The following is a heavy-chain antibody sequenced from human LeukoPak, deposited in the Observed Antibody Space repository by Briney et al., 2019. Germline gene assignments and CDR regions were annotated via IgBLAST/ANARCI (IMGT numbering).Heavy chain of an antibody. D-gene: IGHD2-15*01. V-gene: IGHV4-4*02. Sequence: SETLSLTCAVSGVSISSSNWWSWVRQPPGQGLAGIGEIYHSGSTNYNPSLKSRVTISVDKSKNQFSLKLSSVTAADTAVYYCARGKGVSGDFDYWGQGTLVTVSS. J-gene: IGHJ4*02. CDR2: IYHSGST. CDR3: ARGKGVSGDFDY. CDR1: GVSISSSNW.